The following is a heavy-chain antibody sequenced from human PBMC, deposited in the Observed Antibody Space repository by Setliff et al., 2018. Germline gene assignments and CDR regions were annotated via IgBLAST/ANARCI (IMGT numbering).Heavy chain of an antibody. Sequence: PSETLSLTCNVSGGSVSSTSHYWGWIRQPPGKGMEWIGEINHTGSPNWIGEINHSGSPNYNPSLKSRVTISADTSRIQFSLKLRSVTAADTAVYYCARDPGFRSGTWSLDLWGQGTQVTVSS. V-gene: IGHV4-39*07. D-gene: IGHD3-10*01. CDR1: GGSVSSTSHY. J-gene: IGHJ5*02. CDR2: GSPNWIGEINHSGSP. CDR3: ARDPGFRSGTWSLDL.